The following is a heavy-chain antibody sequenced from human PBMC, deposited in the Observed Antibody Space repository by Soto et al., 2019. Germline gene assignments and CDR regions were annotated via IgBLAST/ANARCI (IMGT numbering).Heavy chain of an antibody. J-gene: IGHJ4*02. CDR1: GFTFDDYA. V-gene: IGHV3-9*01. CDR3: GKGLSIAAIDY. CDR2: ITWNSDRV. D-gene: IGHD6-13*01. Sequence: EVQLVESGGGLVQPGRPLRLSCTASGFTFDDYALHWVRQAPGKGLEWVSGITWNSDRVDYADSVKGRFTISRDNARNSLYLQMNSLRAEDTALYFCGKGLSIAAIDYWGQGTLVTVSS.